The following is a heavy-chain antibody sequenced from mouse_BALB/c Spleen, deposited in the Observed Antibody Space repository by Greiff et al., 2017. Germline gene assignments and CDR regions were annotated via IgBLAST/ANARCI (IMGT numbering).Heavy chain of an antibody. CDR2: ISSGSSTI. Sequence: EVQVVESGGDLVKPGGSLKLSCAASGFTFSSYGMSWVRQTPDKRLEWVAYISSGSSTIYYADTVKGRFTISRDNPKNTLFLQMTSLRSEDTAMYYCARGFYYGSHYYAMDYWGQGTSVTVSS. V-gene: IGHV5-17*02. CDR3: ARGFYYGSHYYAMDY. D-gene: IGHD1-1*01. J-gene: IGHJ4*01. CDR1: GFTFSSYG.